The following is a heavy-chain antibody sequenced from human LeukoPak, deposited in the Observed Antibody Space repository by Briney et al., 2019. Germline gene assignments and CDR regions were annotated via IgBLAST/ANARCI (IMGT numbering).Heavy chain of an antibody. Sequence: GGSLRLSCATPGFTFSSYWMHWVRQAPGKGLVWVSRISTVGSSTNYADSVKGRFTISRDNTKNTLYLQMNSLRAEDTAVYYCARGDWFDPWGQGTLVTVSS. J-gene: IGHJ5*02. CDR3: ARGDWFDP. CDR2: ISTVGSST. CDR1: GFTFSSYW. V-gene: IGHV3-74*01.